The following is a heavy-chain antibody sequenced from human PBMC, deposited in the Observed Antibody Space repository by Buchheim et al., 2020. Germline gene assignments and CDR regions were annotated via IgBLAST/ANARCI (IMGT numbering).Heavy chain of an antibody. CDR3: AGSVDRRTTVTPFGDY. CDR1: GGSISSGDYY. CDR2: IYYSGST. J-gene: IGHJ4*02. V-gene: IGHV4-30-4*01. D-gene: IGHD4-17*01. Sequence: QVQLQESGPGLVKPSQTLSLTCTVSGGSISSGDYYWSWIRQPPGKGLEWIGYIYYSGSTYYNPSLKSRVTITVDTSKNQVSLKLSSVTAADTAVYYCAGSVDRRTTVTPFGDYWGQGTL.